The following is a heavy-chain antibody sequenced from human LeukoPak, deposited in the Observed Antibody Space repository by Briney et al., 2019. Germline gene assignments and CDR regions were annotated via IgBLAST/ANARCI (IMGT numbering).Heavy chain of an antibody. CDR1: GGSISSSSYY. CDR3: ARADGYNSGDAFDI. J-gene: IGHJ3*02. Sequence: SETLSLTCTVSGGSISSSSYYWGWIRQPPGKGLEWIGSIYYSGSTNYNPSLKSRVTISVDTSKNQFSLKLSSVTAADTAVYYCARADGYNSGDAFDIWGQGTMVTVSS. CDR2: IYYSGST. V-gene: IGHV4-39*07. D-gene: IGHD5-24*01.